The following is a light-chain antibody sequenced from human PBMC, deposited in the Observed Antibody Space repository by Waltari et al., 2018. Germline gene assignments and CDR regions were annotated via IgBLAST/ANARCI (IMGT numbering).Light chain of an antibody. Sequence: QSVLTQPPSASGTPGQRVTITCSGSVPNIGSHYVHWYYQQLPGPAPKLLIYRNDQRPSAVPDRFSGSKSGTSASLAISGLRSEDEGDYYCAAWDDSLSGHVVFGGGTKLTVL. V-gene: IGLV1-47*01. J-gene: IGLJ2*01. CDR2: RND. CDR3: AAWDDSLSGHVV. CDR1: VPNIGSHY.